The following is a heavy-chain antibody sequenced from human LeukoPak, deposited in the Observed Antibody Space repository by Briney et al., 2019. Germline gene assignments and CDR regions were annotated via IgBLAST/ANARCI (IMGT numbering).Heavy chain of an antibody. CDR2: IIPIFGTA. CDR3: ARVRNWYFDL. J-gene: IGHJ2*01. CDR1: GGTYSSYA. V-gene: IGHV1-69*13. Sequence: SVNVSCKASGGTYSSYAISWVRQAPGQGLEWMGGIIPIFGTANYAQKFQGRVTITADESTSTAYMELSSLRSEDTAVYYCARVRNWYFDLWGRGTLVTVSS.